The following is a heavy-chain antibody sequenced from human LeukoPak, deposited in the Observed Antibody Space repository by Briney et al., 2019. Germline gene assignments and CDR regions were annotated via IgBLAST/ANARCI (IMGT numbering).Heavy chain of an antibody. V-gene: IGHV3-21*01. J-gene: IGHJ5*02. CDR2: ISSSSSYI. CDR3: ARDRSSSWMEWWFDP. Sequence: PGGSLRLSCAASGFTFSSYSMNWVRQAPGKGLEWVSSISSSSSYIYYADSVKGRFTTSRDNAKNSLYLQMNSLRAEDTAVYYCARDRSSSWMEWWFDPWGQGALVTVSS. D-gene: IGHD6-13*01. CDR1: GFTFSSYS.